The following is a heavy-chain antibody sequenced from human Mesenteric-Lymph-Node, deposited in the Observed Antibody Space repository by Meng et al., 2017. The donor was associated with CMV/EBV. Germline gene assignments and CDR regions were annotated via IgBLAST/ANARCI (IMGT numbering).Heavy chain of an antibody. CDR1: GFPFSDYY. CDR3: GRDRVPPDY. V-gene: IGHV3-11*01. J-gene: IGHJ4*02. D-gene: IGHD3-10*01. CDR2: ISSSGDTI. Sequence: LSFAASGFPFSDYYMSSFRQAPGKGLEWLSYISSSGDTIQYADSVKGRFTVSRDNGKNSLYLQMNSLGAEDTAVYYCGRDRVPPDYWGQGTLVTVSS.